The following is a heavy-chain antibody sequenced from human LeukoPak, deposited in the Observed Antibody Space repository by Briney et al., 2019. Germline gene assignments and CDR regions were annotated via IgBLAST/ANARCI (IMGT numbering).Heavy chain of an antibody. CDR2: IYSSGRT. CDR1: GGSISSGSYY. V-gene: IGHV4-61*02. J-gene: IGHJ4*02. CDR3: ARDLTDYYELDY. D-gene: IGHD3-22*01. Sequence: PSETLSLTCTVSGGSISSGSYYWSWIRQPAGKGLEWIGRIYSSGRTDYNPSLKSRVTMSVDTSKNQLSLNLISVTAADTAVYYCARDLTDYYELDYWGQGTLVTVSS.